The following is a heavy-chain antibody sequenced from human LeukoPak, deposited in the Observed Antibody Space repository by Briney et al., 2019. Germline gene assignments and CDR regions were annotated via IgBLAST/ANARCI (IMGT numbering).Heavy chain of an antibody. CDR2: IYYSGST. V-gene: IGHV4-59*01. J-gene: IGHJ5*02. CDR1: GGSISSYY. D-gene: IGHD3-10*01. Sequence: PSETLSLTCTVSGGSISSYYWSWIRQPPGKGLEWIGYIYYSGSTNYNPSLKSRVTISVDTSKNQFSLKLSSVTAADTAVYYCARSNYGSGSYLTFDPWGQGTLVTVSS. CDR3: ARSNYGSGSYLTFDP.